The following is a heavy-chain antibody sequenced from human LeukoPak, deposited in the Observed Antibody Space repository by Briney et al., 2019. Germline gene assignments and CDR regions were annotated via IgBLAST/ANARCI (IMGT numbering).Heavy chain of an antibody. Sequence: KASETLSLTCTVSGGSLSTYYWSWIRQPPGKGLEWIGYIYNSGSTNYNPSLKSRVTISVDTSKNQFSLKLSSVTAADTAVYYCARVDTAMGVYWGQGTLVTVSS. V-gene: IGHV4-59*08. D-gene: IGHD5-18*01. J-gene: IGHJ4*02. CDR1: GGSLSTYY. CDR3: ARVDTAMGVY. CDR2: IYNSGST.